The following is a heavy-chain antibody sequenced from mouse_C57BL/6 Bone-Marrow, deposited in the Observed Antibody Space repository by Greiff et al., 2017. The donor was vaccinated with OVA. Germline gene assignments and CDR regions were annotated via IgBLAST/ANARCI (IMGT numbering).Heavy chain of an antibody. D-gene: IGHD2-4*01. J-gene: IGHJ4*01. CDR3: APNYDYDRRLYAMDY. Sequence: VQLQQPGAELVKPGASVKLSCKASGYTFTSYWMHWVKQRPGQGLEWIGMIHPNSGSTNYNEKFKSKATLTVDKSSSTAYMQLSSLTSEDSAVYYCAPNYDYDRRLYAMDYWGQGTSVTVSS. V-gene: IGHV1-64*01. CDR2: IHPNSGST. CDR1: GYTFTSYW.